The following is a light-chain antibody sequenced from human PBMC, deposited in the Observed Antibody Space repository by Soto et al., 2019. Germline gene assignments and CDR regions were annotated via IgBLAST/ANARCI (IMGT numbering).Light chain of an antibody. Sequence: IVLTQSPATLSVSPGERATLSCRASQSVSSNLAWYQQKPGQAPRLLIYGASTRATGIPARLSGSGSGTKFTLTISSLQSEDFAVYYCQQYNNWPQTFGKGTKVDIK. CDR2: GAS. J-gene: IGKJ1*01. CDR1: QSVSSN. CDR3: QQYNNWPQT. V-gene: IGKV3-15*01.